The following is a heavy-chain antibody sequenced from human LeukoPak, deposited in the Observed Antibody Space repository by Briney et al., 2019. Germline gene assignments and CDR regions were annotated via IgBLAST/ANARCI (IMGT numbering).Heavy chain of an antibody. V-gene: IGHV4-30-2*01. J-gene: IGHJ3*02. CDR1: GGSISSGGYY. CDR2: IYHSGST. Sequence: SETLSLTCTVSGGSISSGGYYWSWIRQPPGKGLEWIGYIYHSGSTYYNPSLKSRVTISVDRSKNQFSLKLSSVTAADTAVYYCARDLPHIVVVPAAPIDAFDIWGQGTMVTVSS. D-gene: IGHD2-2*01. CDR3: ARDLPHIVVVPAAPIDAFDI.